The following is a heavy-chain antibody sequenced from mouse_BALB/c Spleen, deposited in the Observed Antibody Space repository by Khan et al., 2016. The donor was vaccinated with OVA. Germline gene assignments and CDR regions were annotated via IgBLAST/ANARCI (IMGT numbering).Heavy chain of an antibody. V-gene: IGHV2-6-5*01. J-gene: IGHJ4*01. CDR1: GFSLTDYA. CDR3: AKDPPYYAMDY. Sequence: QMQLEESGPGLVAPPQSLSITCTVSGFSLTDYAVSWIRQPPGKGLEWLGVIWGGGSKYYNSALKSRLSISKDNSKSQVFLKMNSLHTDDTAMYYCAKDPPYYAMDYWGQGTSVTVSS. CDR2: IWGGGSK.